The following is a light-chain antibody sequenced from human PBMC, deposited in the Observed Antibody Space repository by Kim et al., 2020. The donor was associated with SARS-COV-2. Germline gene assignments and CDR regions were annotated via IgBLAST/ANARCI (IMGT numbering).Light chain of an antibody. CDR3: QQFNSYPT. J-gene: IGKJ4*01. CDR1: QGISSA. V-gene: IGKV1-13*02. Sequence: AIQLTQSPSSLSASVGYRVTITCRASQGISSALAWYQQKPGKAPKLLIYDASSLESGVPSRFSGSGSGTDFTLTISSLQPEDFATYYCQQFNSYPTFGGGTKLEI. CDR2: DAS.